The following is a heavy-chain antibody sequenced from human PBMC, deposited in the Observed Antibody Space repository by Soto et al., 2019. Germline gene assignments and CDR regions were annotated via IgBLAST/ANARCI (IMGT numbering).Heavy chain of an antibody. CDR1: GGTFSSYT. Sequence: ASVKVSCKASGGTFSSYTISWVRQAPGQGLEWMGRIIPILGIANYAQKFQGRVTITADKSTSTAYMELSSLRSEDTAVYYCAVYCSGGSCQRNDAFDIWGQGTMVTVSS. V-gene: IGHV1-69*02. J-gene: IGHJ3*02. CDR2: IIPILGIA. CDR3: AVYCSGGSCQRNDAFDI. D-gene: IGHD2-15*01.